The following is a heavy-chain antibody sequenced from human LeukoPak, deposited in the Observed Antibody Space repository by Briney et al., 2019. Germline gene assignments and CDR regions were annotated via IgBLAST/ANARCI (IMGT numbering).Heavy chain of an antibody. CDR2: ISSASAYR. J-gene: IGHJ4*02. CDR3: TRGPTLIGVAGTWPLDD. V-gene: IGHV3-21*01. D-gene: IGHD6-19*01. Sequence: GGSLRLSCAASGFTFSSYSMHWVPQAPGKGLEWVSSISSASAYRYYADSVKGRFTISRDNAKNSLHLQMNSLRAEDSAVYYCTRGPTLIGVAGTWPLDDWGQGTLVTVSS. CDR1: GFTFSSYS.